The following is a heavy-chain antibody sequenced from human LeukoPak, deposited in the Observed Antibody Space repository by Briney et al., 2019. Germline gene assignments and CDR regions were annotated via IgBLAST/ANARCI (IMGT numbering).Heavy chain of an antibody. J-gene: IGHJ4*02. CDR1: GGSINNYY. Sequence: SETLSLTCIVSGGSINNYYWSWIWQPAGKGLEWIGRLYPSGNTNYNPSLKSRVTMSVDTSKNQFSLKMNSVTAADTAVYYCARTPSSAWAIGYFDYWGQGTLVTVSS. CDR2: LYPSGNT. D-gene: IGHD6-19*01. V-gene: IGHV4-4*07. CDR3: ARTPSSAWAIGYFDY.